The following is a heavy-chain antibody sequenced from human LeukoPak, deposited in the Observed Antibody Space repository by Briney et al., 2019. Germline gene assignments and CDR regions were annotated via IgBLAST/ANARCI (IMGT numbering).Heavy chain of an antibody. D-gene: IGHD3-22*01. CDR3: ARRGQGSSGYNNWFDP. V-gene: IGHV3-66*04. CDR2: IYSGGGT. Sequence: GGSLRLSCAASGFTVSSNYMSWVRQAPGKGLEWVSIIYSGGGTYYADSVKGRFTISRDNSKNTLYLQMNSLRAEDTAVYYCARRGQGSSGYNNWFDPWGQGTLVTVSS. CDR1: GFTVSSNY. J-gene: IGHJ5*02.